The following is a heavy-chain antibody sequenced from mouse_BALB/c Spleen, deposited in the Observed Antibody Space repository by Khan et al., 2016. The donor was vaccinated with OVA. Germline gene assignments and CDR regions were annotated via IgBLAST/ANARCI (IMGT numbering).Heavy chain of an antibody. Sequence: EVELVESGGGLVQPGGSRKLSCAASGFTFSDYGMAWVRQAPGKGPEWVAFISNLAYSIYYADTVTGRFTISSENAKNTLYLEMSSLRSEDTAMYYCARSWAMDYWGQGTSVTVAS. J-gene: IGHJ4*01. V-gene: IGHV5-15*02. CDR2: ISNLAYSI. CDR1: GFTFSDYG. CDR3: ARSWAMDY.